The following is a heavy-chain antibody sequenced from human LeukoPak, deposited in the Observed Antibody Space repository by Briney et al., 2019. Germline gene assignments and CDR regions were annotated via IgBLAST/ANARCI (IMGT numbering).Heavy chain of an antibody. CDR1: GFTISSNY. CDR2: IYSGGST. Sequence: PGGSLRLSCAASGFTISSNYMSWVRQAPGKGLEWVSVIYSGGSTYYADSVKGRFTISRDNSKNTLYLQMNSLRAEDTAVYYCARARGYSGYGPLYHYYYMDVWGKGTTVTVSS. V-gene: IGHV3-53*01. J-gene: IGHJ6*03. D-gene: IGHD5-12*01. CDR3: ARARGYSGYGPLYHYYYMDV.